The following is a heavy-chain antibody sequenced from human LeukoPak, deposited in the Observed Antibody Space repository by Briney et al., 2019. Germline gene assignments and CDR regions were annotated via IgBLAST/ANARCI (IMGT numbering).Heavy chain of an antibody. CDR1: GGSISSYY. CDR2: IYYSGST. J-gene: IGHJ6*03. V-gene: IGHV4-59*01. D-gene: IGHD3-3*01. CDR3: ARASGVDYYMDV. Sequence: SETLSLTCTVSGGSISSYYWSWLRQPPGKGLEWIGYIYYSGSTNYNPSLKSRVTISVDTSKNQFSLKLSSVTAADTAVYYCARASGVDYYMDVWGKGTTVTISS.